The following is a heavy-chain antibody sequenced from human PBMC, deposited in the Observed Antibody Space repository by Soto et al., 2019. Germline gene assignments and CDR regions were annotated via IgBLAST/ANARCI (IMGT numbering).Heavy chain of an antibody. Sequence: QVQLVESGGGVVQPGRSLRLSCVASGFTFSNNGIHWVRQAPGKGLEWVAVISSDGSKKYYADSVKGRFTISRDNSKNTPYLQMNSLIAEDTAVYYCAMDLYGGSSRFDYWGQGTLVTVSS. D-gene: IGHD2-15*01. V-gene: IGHV3-30*03. J-gene: IGHJ4*02. CDR2: ISSDGSKK. CDR3: AMDLYGGSSRFDY. CDR1: GFTFSNNG.